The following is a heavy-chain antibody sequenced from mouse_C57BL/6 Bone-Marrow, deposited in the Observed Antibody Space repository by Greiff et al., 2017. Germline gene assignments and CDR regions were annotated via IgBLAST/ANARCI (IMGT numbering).Heavy chain of an antibody. CDR2: IDPENGDT. Sequence: VQLQQSGAELVRPGASVKLSCTASGFNIKDDYMHWVKQRPEQGLEWIGWIDPENGDTEYASKFQGKATITADTSSNTAYLQLSSLTSEDTAVYYCTVNWDRFAYWGQGTLVTVSA. V-gene: IGHV14-4*01. CDR1: GFNIKDDY. CDR3: TVNWDRFAY. D-gene: IGHD4-1*01. J-gene: IGHJ3*01.